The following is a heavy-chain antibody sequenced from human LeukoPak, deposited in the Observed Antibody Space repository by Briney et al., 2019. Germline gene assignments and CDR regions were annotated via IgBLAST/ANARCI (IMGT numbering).Heavy chain of an antibody. Sequence: GGSLRLSCAASGFTFSSYSMNWVRQAPGKGLEWVSSISSSSSYIYYADSVKGRFTISRDNAKNSLYLQMNSLRAEDTAVYYCARDPRVYYGSGYNWFDPWGQGTLVTVSS. CDR2: ISSSSSYI. J-gene: IGHJ5*02. CDR1: GFTFSSYS. V-gene: IGHV3-21*01. CDR3: ARDPRVYYGSGYNWFDP. D-gene: IGHD3-10*01.